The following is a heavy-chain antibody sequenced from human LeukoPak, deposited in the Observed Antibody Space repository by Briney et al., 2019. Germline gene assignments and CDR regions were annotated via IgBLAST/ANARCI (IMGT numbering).Heavy chain of an antibody. V-gene: IGHV3-74*01. CDR2: INSDGSST. Sequence: GGSLRPSCAASGFTFSSYWMHWVRQAPRKGLVWVSRINSDGSSTSYADSVKGRFTISRDNAKNTLYLQMNSLRAEDAAVYFCAGTSCKGCWFDPWGQGTLVTVSS. D-gene: IGHD2-2*01. CDR3: AGTSCKGCWFDP. J-gene: IGHJ5*02. CDR1: GFTFSSYW.